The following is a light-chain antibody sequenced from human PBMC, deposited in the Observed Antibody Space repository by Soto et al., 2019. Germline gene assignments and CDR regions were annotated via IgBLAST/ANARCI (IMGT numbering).Light chain of an antibody. Sequence: QSVLTQPPSASGTPGQRVTISCSGSRSNIGTNTVSWYQQLPGTAPKVLIYINNKRPSGVPDRFSGSKSGTSASLAISGLQSEDEADYYCAAWDDSLNGVMFGGGTKLTVL. CDR2: INN. CDR1: RSNIGTNT. CDR3: AAWDDSLNGVM. J-gene: IGLJ3*02. V-gene: IGLV1-44*01.